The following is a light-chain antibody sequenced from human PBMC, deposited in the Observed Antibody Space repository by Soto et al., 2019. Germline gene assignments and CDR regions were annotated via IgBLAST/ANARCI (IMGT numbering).Light chain of an antibody. V-gene: IGKV1-5*03. Sequence: DIQMTQSPSTLSASVGDGVTITCRASQSISSWLAWYQQKPGKAPKLLIDKASSLESGFPSRFSGSGSGTEFTLTISSLQPDDFATYYCQQSFSRTFGQGTKVDIK. CDR2: KAS. J-gene: IGKJ1*01. CDR3: QQSFSRT. CDR1: QSISSW.